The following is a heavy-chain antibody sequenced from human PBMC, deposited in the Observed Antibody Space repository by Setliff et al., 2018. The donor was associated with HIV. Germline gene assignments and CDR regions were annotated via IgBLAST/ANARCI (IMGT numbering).Heavy chain of an antibody. CDR3: ARHTTWGSLPLDY. D-gene: IGHD3-16*01. Sequence: GGSLRLSCAASGFTFSNYAMSWVRQAPGKGLEWVSAIYGSSGSTNYADSVKGRFTISRDNSKNTLYLQMSSLRAEDTAVYYCARHTTWGSLPLDYWGQGTLVTVSS. V-gene: IGHV3-23*01. CDR1: GFTFSNYA. J-gene: IGHJ4*02. CDR2: IYGSSGST.